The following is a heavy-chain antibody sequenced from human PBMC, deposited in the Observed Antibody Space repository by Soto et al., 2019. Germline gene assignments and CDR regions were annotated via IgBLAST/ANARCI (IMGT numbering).Heavy chain of an antibody. CDR1: GFTISSNA. CDR2: ISDRGDTT. Sequence: EVQLLESGGGLVQPGGSLRLSCAASGFTISSNAMYWVRQAPGKGLEWVSGISDRGDTTHYTDSVKGRFTISRDTSKNTLYLQLNALIADDTAVYYCAKDKPGTTSFDYWGQGTLVTVSS. CDR3: AKDKPGTTSFDY. J-gene: IGHJ4*02. V-gene: IGHV3-23*01. D-gene: IGHD1-1*01.